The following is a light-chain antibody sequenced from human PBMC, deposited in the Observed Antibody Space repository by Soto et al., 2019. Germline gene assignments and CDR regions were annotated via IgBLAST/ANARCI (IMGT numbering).Light chain of an antibody. Sequence: QSVLTQPPSASGTPGQRVTISFSGSNSNIGSNTVNWYQQLPGTAPKLLIYYDNLRPSGVPDRISGSKSGTSASLAISGLQSDDEADYYCAEWDGRLNGGVFGTGTEPTVL. CDR1: NSNIGSNT. CDR2: YDN. CDR3: AEWDGRLNGGV. J-gene: IGLJ1*01. V-gene: IGLV1-44*01.